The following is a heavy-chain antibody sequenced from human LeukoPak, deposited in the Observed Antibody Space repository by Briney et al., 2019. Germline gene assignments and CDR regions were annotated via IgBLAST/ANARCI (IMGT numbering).Heavy chain of an antibody. Sequence: GASVKVSCKASGYTFTGDFIHWVRQAPGQGLEWMGWINSDSGGTNYARKFQGRVTMTRDTSISTAYMELSRLRSDDTAVYCCARGQDDILTGHDYWGQGTLVTVSS. CDR2: INSDSGGT. V-gene: IGHV1-2*02. D-gene: IGHD3-9*01. CDR1: GYTFTGDF. J-gene: IGHJ4*02. CDR3: ARGQDDILTGHDY.